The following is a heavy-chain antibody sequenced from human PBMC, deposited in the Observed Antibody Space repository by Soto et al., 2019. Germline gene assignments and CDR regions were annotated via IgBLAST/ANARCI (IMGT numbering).Heavy chain of an antibody. V-gene: IGHV3-33*01. Sequence: GGSLRLSCAASGFTFSSYGMHWVRQAPGKGLEWVAVIWYDGSNKYYADSVKGRFTISRDNSKNTLYLQMNSLRAEDTAVYYCARDPAKFIAAAGTSLYWGQGTLVTVSS. J-gene: IGHJ4*02. CDR1: GFTFSSYG. CDR2: IWYDGSNK. CDR3: ARDPAKFIAAAGTSLY. D-gene: IGHD6-13*01.